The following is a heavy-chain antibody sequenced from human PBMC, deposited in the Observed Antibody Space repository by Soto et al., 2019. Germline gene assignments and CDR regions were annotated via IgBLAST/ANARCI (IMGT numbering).Heavy chain of an antibody. V-gene: IGHV3-11*06. CDR1: GFTFSDYY. CDR3: TRDSMTAGHVS. CDR2: IHSHSRST. D-gene: IGHD6-19*01. J-gene: IGHJ4*02. Sequence: QVQLVESGGALVKPGGSLRLACVGSGFTFSDYYMSWIRQAPGKGLEWISKIHSHSRSTEYADSVQGRFTVSRDNAKNTLYLQLDSLKDDDTAVYYCTRDSMTAGHVSWGQGTPVTVSS.